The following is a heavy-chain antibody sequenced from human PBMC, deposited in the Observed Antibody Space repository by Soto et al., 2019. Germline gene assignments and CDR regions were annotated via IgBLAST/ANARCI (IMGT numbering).Heavy chain of an antibody. Sequence: EVQLLESGGGLVQPGGSLRLSCAASGFTFSNYAMSWVRQAPGKGLEWVSAISSSGGRTYYADSVKGRFTISRDNSKNTLYLQVNSLRAEDTAVYYCAKGPTGYCTSPSCYALDYYYYMDVWGKGTTVTVSS. D-gene: IGHD2-2*01. CDR1: GFTFSNYA. J-gene: IGHJ6*03. CDR3: AKGPTGYCTSPSCYALDYYYYMDV. V-gene: IGHV3-23*01. CDR2: ISSSGGRT.